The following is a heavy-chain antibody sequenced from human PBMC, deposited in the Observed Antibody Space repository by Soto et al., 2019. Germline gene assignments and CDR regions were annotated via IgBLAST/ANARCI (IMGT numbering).Heavy chain of an antibody. D-gene: IGHD5-18*01. V-gene: IGHV3-23*01. CDR1: GFTFSSYA. CDR2: ISGSGGST. CDR3: AKDYLGLGYSYGDEVLHYGMDV. Sequence: GGSLRLSCAASGFTFSSYAMSWVRQAPGKGLEWVSAISGSGGSTYYADSVKGRLTISRDNSKNTLYLQMNSLRAEDTAVYYCAKDYLGLGYSYGDEVLHYGMDVWGQGTTVTVSS. J-gene: IGHJ6*02.